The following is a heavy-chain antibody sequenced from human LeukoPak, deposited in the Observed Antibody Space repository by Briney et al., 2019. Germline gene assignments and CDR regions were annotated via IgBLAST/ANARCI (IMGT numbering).Heavy chain of an antibody. CDR1: GFSFSSYE. Sequence: GGSLRLPCAASGFSFSSYEMSWVRQAPGKGPEWISYINSIGTTIYYADSVKGRFTVSRDNAKSSLYLQTSSLRVEDTAVYYCARNRGSEVDYWGQGTLVTVSS. D-gene: IGHD2-15*01. V-gene: IGHV3-48*03. J-gene: IGHJ4*02. CDR3: ARNRGSEVDY. CDR2: INSIGTTI.